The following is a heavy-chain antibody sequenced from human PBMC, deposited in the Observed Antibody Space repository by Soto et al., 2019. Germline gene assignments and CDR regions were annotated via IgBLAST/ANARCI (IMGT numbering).Heavy chain of an antibody. V-gene: IGHV3-48*02. J-gene: IGHJ6*02. CDR1: GFTFSSYS. CDR2: ISSSSSTI. CDR3: ARDGESFVVVTAIPENYYYYYGMDV. Sequence: EVQLVESGGGLVQPGGSLRLSCAASGFTFSSYSMNWVRQAPGKGLEWVSYISSSSSTIYYADSVKGRFTISRDNAKNSLYLQKNSLRDEDTAVYYCARDGESFVVVTAIPENYYYYYGMDVWGQGTTVTVSS. D-gene: IGHD2-21*02.